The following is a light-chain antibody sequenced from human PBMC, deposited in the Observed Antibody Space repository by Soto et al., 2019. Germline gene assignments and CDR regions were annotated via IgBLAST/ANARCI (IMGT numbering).Light chain of an antibody. J-gene: IGKJ1*01. CDR2: GAS. V-gene: IGKV3D-15*01. CDR3: QQYNNWPLWT. CDR1: QSVGNN. Sequence: EIVLTQSPDTLCLSPGGRVTLSCLASQSVGNNLAWYQQRPGQPPRLLIYGASTRDTGVPTRFSGSGSGTEFTLTITSLQSEDFAVYYCQQYNNWPLWTFGQGTKVDI.